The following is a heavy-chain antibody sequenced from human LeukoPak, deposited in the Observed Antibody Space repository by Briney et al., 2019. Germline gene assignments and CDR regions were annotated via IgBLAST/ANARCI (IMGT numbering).Heavy chain of an antibody. CDR2: IIPIFGTA. CDR3: ARIYLGAFDI. Sequence: SVKVSCRASGGTFSSYAISWVRQAPGQGLEWMGGIIPIFGTANYAQKFQGRVTITTDESTSTAYMELSSLRSEDTAVYYCARIYLGAFDIWGQGTMVTVSS. V-gene: IGHV1-69*05. CDR1: GGTFSSYA. J-gene: IGHJ3*02. D-gene: IGHD3-16*01.